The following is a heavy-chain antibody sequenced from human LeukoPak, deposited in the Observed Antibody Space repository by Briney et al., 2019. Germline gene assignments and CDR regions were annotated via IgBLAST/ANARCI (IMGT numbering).Heavy chain of an antibody. V-gene: IGHV3-53*01. CDR2: IYTGGNT. J-gene: IGHJ4*02. CDR3: ARGTVTAPDY. CDR1: GLNVSATY. Sequence: PGGSLRLSCAASGLNVSATYMKLVRQAPGEGLEWVSIIYTGGNTYYPDFVKGRFTISRDISKNTLYLQMNSLRAEDTAVYYCARGTVTAPDYWGQGTLVTVSS. D-gene: IGHD4-17*01.